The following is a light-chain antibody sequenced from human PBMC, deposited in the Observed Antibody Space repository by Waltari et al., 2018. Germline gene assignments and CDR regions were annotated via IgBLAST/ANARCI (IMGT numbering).Light chain of an antibody. CDR3: QAWGTGIQGV. CDR1: SWHSTNA. J-gene: IGLJ3*02. CDR2: VNSDGSH. V-gene: IGLV4-69*01. Sequence: QLGVTQSPSASASLGASVNLTCILSSWHSTNAVAWHQQQPEKGPRFLMKVNSDGSHSKGDGIPDRFSGSSSGAERYLTISSLQSEDEADYYCQAWGTGIQGVFGGGTKLTVL.